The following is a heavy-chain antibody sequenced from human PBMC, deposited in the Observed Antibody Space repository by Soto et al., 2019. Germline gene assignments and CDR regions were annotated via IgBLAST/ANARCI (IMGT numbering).Heavy chain of an antibody. CDR2: IYSGGST. Sequence: EVQLVESGGGLVQPGGSLRLSCAASGLTVSSNYMSWVRQAPGKGLEWVSVIYSGGSTYYADAVKGRFTISRDNSKNTLYLQMNSLRGEDTAVYYCARDFYYYGSGTMGGYFDYWGQGTLVTVSS. CDR1: GLTVSSNY. D-gene: IGHD3-10*01. J-gene: IGHJ4*02. CDR3: ARDFYYYGSGTMGGYFDY. V-gene: IGHV3-66*01.